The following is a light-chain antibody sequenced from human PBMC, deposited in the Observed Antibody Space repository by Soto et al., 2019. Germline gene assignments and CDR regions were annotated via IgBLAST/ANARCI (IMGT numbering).Light chain of an antibody. J-gene: IGLJ1*01. CDR2: GNS. CDR1: SSNIGAGYD. Sequence: QSVLTQPPSVSGAPGHRVTISCTGSSSNIGAGYDVHWYQQLPGTAPKLLIYGNSNRPSGVPDRFSGSKSGTSASLAITGLQAEDEADYYCQSYDSSLSAYVFGTGTKLTVL. CDR3: QSYDSSLSAYV. V-gene: IGLV1-40*01.